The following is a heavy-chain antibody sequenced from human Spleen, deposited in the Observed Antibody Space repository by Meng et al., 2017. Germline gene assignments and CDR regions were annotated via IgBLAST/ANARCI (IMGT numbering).Heavy chain of an antibody. V-gene: IGHV4-31*01. CDR1: DDALRTSTYY. CDR3: ARGRLGYSSSWFDY. D-gene: IGHD6-13*01. Sequence: DPGLVTPSLTLSLTCTVSDDALRTSTYYWSWIRQHREKGLDLIGSIYYTGSTSYNPSLKSLLSISVDTSKNQFSLKLSSVTAADTAVYYCARGRLGYSSSWFDYWGQGTLVTVSS. J-gene: IGHJ4*02. CDR2: IYYTGST.